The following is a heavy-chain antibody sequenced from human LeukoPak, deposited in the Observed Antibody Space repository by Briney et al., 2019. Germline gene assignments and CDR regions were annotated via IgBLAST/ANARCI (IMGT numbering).Heavy chain of an antibody. CDR3: ARGVQPGGGDY. CDR1: GFILSHYY. Sequence: GGSLRLSCAASGFILSHYYMSWIRQAPGKGLEWISYISGDGSAIYYTDSVKGRFTISRDNAKNSLYLQMKSLRAEDTAVYYCARGVQPGGGDYWGQGTLVTVSS. V-gene: IGHV3-11*04. D-gene: IGHD2-8*02. J-gene: IGHJ4*02. CDR2: ISGDGSAI.